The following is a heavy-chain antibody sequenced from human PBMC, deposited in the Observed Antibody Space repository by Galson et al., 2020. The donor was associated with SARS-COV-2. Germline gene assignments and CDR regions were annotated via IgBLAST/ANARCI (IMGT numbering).Heavy chain of an antibody. V-gene: IGHV3-66*04. CDR1: GFTVSSNY. D-gene: IGHD6-13*01. CDR3: AGPHPEEQQLVPAFDI. Sequence: GESLKISCAASGFTVSSNYMSWVRQAPGQGLEWVSVIYSGGSTYYADSVKGRFTISRDNSKNTLYLQMNSLRAEDTAVYYCAGPHPEEQQLVPAFDIWGQGTMVTVSS. J-gene: IGHJ3*02. CDR2: IYSGGST.